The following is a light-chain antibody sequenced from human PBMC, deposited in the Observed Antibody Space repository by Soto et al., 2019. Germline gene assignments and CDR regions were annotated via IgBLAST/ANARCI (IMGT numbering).Light chain of an antibody. CDR2: GAS. Sequence: EIVLTQSPDTLSLSPGERATLGVSASHSISSTQLVWYQQKPGQAPRLLIYGASTRATGIPARFSGSGSGTEFTLTISSLQSEDYAVYYCHQYNNWPPWTFGQGTKVDI. V-gene: IGKV3-15*01. J-gene: IGKJ1*01. CDR1: HSISST. CDR3: HQYNNWPPWT.